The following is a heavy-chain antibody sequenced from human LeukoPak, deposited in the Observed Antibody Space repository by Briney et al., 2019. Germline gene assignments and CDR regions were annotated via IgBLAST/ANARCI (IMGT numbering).Heavy chain of an antibody. V-gene: IGHV4-34*01. J-gene: IGHJ4*02. Sequence: SEALSLTCAVYGGSFSGYYWSWIRQPPGKGLEWIGEINHSGSTNYNPSLKSRVTISVDTSKNQFSLKLSSVTAADTAVYYCARESGFYCSGGSCYSFPFDYWGQGTPVTVSS. D-gene: IGHD2-15*01. CDR2: INHSGST. CDR1: GGSFSGYY. CDR3: ARESGFYCSGGSCYSFPFDY.